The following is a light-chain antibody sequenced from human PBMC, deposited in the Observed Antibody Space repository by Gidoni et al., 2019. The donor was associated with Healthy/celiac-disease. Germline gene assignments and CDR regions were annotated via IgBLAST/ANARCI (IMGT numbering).Light chain of an antibody. CDR1: QGISNY. V-gene: IGKV1-27*01. CDR3: QQYNRDPHCS. Sequence: ETQMTQSPSSLSASVGDRVTITCRASQGISNYLAWYQQKPGKVPKLLIYAASTLQSGVPSRFSGSGSGTDFTLTISSLQPEDVATYYCQQYNRDPHCSLGQGTKVEIK. J-gene: IGKJ1*01. CDR2: AAS.